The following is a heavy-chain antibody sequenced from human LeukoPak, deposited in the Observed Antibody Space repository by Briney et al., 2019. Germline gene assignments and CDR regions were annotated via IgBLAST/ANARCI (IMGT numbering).Heavy chain of an antibody. V-gene: IGHV1-8*01. Sequence: GASVKVSCKASGYTFTSYDINWVRQATGQGLEWMGWMNPNSGNTGYAQKFQGRVTITADKSTSTAYMELSSLRSEDTAVYYCARENSNPDFDYWGQGTLVTVSS. CDR2: MNPNSGNT. D-gene: IGHD4-11*01. J-gene: IGHJ4*02. CDR3: ARENSNPDFDY. CDR1: GYTFTSYD.